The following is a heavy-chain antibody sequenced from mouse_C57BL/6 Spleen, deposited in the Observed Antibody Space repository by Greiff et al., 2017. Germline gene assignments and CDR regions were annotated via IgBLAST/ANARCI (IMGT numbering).Heavy chain of an antibody. V-gene: IGHV10-3*01. CDR2: IRSKSSNYAT. Sequence: EVKLVESGGGLVQPKGSLKLSCAASGFTFNTYAMHWVRQAPGKGLEWVARIRSKSSNYATYYADSVKDRFTISRDDSQSMLYLQMNNLKTEDTAMYYCVRDRDYDSGAWFAYWGQGTLVTVSA. D-gene: IGHD2-4*01. J-gene: IGHJ3*01. CDR1: GFTFNTYA. CDR3: VRDRDYDSGAWFAY.